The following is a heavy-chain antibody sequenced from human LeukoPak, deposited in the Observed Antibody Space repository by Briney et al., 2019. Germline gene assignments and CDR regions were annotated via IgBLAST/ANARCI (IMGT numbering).Heavy chain of an antibody. CDR1: GFTFSSDW. J-gene: IGHJ6*02. CDR3: ARRMYYGMDV. Sequence: GGSLRLSCAASGFTFSSDWMSWVRQAPGKGLEWVANIKQDGSEKYYVDSVKGRFTISRDNAKNSLYLQMNSLRAEDTAVYYCARRMYYGMDVWGQGTTVTVSS. V-gene: IGHV3-7*01. CDR2: IKQDGSEK.